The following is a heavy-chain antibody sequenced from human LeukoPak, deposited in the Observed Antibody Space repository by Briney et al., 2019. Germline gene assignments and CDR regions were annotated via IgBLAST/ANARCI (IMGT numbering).Heavy chain of an antibody. D-gene: IGHD1-26*01. CDR3: ARTPYSGSYYDPYYFDY. Sequence: ASVKVSCKASGYTFTSYAMHWVRQAPGQGLEWMGWISVYNDNTNYAQKLQGRVTMTTDTSTSTAYMDLRSLRSDDTAVYYCARTPYSGSYYDPYYFDYWGQGTLVTVSS. CDR2: ISVYNDNT. V-gene: IGHV1-18*01. CDR1: GYTFTSYA. J-gene: IGHJ4*02.